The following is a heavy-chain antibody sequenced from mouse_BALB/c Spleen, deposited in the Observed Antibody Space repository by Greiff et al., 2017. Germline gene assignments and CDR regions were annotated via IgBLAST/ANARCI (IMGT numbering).Heavy chain of an antibody. Sequence: DVMLVESGGGLVKPGGSLKLSCAASGFTFSDYYMYWVRQTPEKRLEWVATISDGGSYTYYPDSVKGRFTISRDNAKNNLYLQMSSLKSEDTAMYYCARDGTTAFYAMDYWGQGTSVTVSS. D-gene: IGHD1-2*01. J-gene: IGHJ4*01. V-gene: IGHV5-4*02. CDR1: GFTFSDYY. CDR2: ISDGGSYT. CDR3: ARDGTTAFYAMDY.